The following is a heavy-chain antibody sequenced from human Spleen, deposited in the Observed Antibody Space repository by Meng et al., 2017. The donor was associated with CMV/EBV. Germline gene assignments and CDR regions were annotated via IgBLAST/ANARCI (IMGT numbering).Heavy chain of an antibody. CDR2: ISSSSSYI. Sequence: GESLKISCAASGFTFSSHSMNWVRQAPGKGLEWVSSISSSSSYIYYADSVKGRFTISRDNAKNSLYLQMNSLRAEDTAVYYCAREAGGNAFDIWGQGAMVTVSS. CDR1: GFTFSSHS. CDR3: AREAGGNAFDI. D-gene: IGHD3-16*01. V-gene: IGHV3-21*01. J-gene: IGHJ3*02.